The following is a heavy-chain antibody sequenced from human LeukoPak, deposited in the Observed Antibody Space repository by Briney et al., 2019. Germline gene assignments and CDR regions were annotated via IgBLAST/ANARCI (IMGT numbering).Heavy chain of an antibody. CDR2: ISSSGSTI. CDR1: GFTFSDYY. J-gene: IGHJ4*02. D-gene: IGHD3-3*01. CDR3: ARDSRDYDFWSGYYTPDDY. V-gene: IGHV3-11*04. Sequence: GGSLRLSCAASGFTFSDYYMSWIRQAPGKGLEWVSYISSSGSTIYYADSVKGRFTISRDNAKNSLYLQMNSLRAEDTAVYYCARDSRDYDFWSGYYTPDDYWGQGTLVTVSS.